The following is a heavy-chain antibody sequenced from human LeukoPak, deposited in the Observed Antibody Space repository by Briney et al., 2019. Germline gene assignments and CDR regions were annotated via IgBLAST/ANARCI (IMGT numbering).Heavy chain of an antibody. J-gene: IGHJ4*02. Sequence: GGSLRLSCAASGSSFSRNWMHWVRQAPGKGLVWVSRINSDGSATHYADSVKGRFTISRDNAKNTLYLQMNSLRAEDTAVYYCATDPDSGGWSTFDYWGQGTLVTVSS. D-gene: IGHD6-19*01. CDR1: GSSFSRNW. CDR2: INSDGSAT. V-gene: IGHV3-74*01. CDR3: ATDPDSGGWSTFDY.